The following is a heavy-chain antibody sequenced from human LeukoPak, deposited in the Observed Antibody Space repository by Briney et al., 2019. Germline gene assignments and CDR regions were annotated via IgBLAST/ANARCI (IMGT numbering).Heavy chain of an antibody. D-gene: IGHD6-13*01. CDR2: IIPIFGTA. J-gene: IGHJ6*03. CDR3: ARLAAAGVNYYYYMDV. V-gene: IGHV1-69*05. Sequence: SVTVSCKASGGTFSSYAISWVRQAPGQGLEWMGGIIPIFGTANYAQKFQGRVTITTDESTSTAYMELSSLRSEDTAVYYCARLAAAGVNYYYYMDVWGKGTTVTVSS. CDR1: GGTFSSYA.